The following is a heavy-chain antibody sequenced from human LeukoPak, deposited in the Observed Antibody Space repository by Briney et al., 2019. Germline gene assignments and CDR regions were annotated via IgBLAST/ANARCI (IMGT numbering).Heavy chain of an antibody. Sequence: GASVKVSCKASGGTFSSCAISWVRQAPGQGLEWMGRIIPILGIANYAQKFQGRVTITADKSTSTAYMELSSLRSEDTAVYYCARDAKANAFDIWGQGTMVTVSS. V-gene: IGHV1-69*04. CDR1: GGTFSSCA. CDR2: IIPILGIA. CDR3: ARDAKANAFDI. D-gene: IGHD2-15*01. J-gene: IGHJ3*02.